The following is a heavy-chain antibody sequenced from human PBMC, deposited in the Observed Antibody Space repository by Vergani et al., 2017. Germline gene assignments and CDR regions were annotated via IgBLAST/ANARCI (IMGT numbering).Heavy chain of an antibody. V-gene: IGHV4-61*02. CDR3: ARDGGEYDKDALDV. D-gene: IGHD2-21*01. CDR2: IYTSGAT. CDR1: GGSFSTGGQS. Sequence: QVQLQESGPGLVKPSQTLSLTCTVSGGSFSTGGQSWTWLRQSAGKGLEWIGRIYTSGATNYNPTLRSRAIMSVEPSKKQFSLKLISLTAADTAVYYCARDGGEYDKDALDVWGQGTKVTVTS. J-gene: IGHJ3*01.